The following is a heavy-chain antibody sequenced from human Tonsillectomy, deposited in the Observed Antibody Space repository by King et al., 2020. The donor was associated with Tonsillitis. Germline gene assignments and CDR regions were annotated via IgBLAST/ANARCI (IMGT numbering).Heavy chain of an antibody. D-gene: IGHD2-2*01. V-gene: IGHV4-31*03. CDR3: AGVFFSSTSAAAFDI. Sequence: VQLQESGPGLVKPSQTLSLTCKVSGGPISSGGYYWSWIRQHPGKGLEWIGYIYYSGSTYYNPSLKSRVTISVDTSKNHFSLKLSSVTAADTAVSYCAGVFFSSTSAAAFDIWGQGTLVAVSS. CDR2: IYYSGST. CDR1: GGPISSGGYY. J-gene: IGHJ3*02.